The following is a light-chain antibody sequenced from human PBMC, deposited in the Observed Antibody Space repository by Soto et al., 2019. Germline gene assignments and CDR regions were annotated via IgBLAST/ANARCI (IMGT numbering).Light chain of an antibody. Sequence: AIQMTQSPSSLSASVGDRVTITCRASQAIGSDLGWYQQKPGKAPKVLIYSASSLQSGVPSRFSGSGSGTDFTLTISNLQPEDFASYYCLQDNSFQLTFGGGTKVEMK. CDR1: QAIGSD. J-gene: IGKJ4*01. CDR2: SAS. CDR3: LQDNSFQLT. V-gene: IGKV1-6*01.